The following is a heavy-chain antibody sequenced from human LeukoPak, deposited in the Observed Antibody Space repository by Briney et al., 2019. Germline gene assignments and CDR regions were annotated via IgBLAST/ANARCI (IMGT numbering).Heavy chain of an antibody. J-gene: IGHJ6*02. V-gene: IGHV4-31*03. Sequence: SETLSLTCTVSGGSISSGGYYWSWIRQHPGKGLEWSGYIYYSGSTYYNPSLKSRVTISVDASKNQFSLKLSSVTAADTAVYYCARSQLPYYYCYGMDVWGQGTTVTVSS. CDR2: IYYSGST. D-gene: IGHD2-2*01. CDR1: GGSISSGGYY. CDR3: ARSQLPYYYCYGMDV.